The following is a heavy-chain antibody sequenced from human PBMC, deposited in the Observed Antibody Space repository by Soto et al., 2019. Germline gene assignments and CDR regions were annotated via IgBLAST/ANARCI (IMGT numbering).Heavy chain of an antibody. Sequence: SETLSLTCTVSGGSISDSNDHWGWIRKSPGQGLEWIGSFYNSGSTYYNPPFKSRVTISVDTSKNQFSLKLSSVTAADTAVYYCARSEPTIFGVAALTARDYYYGMDVWGQGTTVTVSS. D-gene: IGHD3-3*01. CDR3: ARSEPTIFGVAALTARDYYYGMDV. J-gene: IGHJ6*02. CDR1: GGSISDSNDH. V-gene: IGHV4-39*07. CDR2: FYNSGST.